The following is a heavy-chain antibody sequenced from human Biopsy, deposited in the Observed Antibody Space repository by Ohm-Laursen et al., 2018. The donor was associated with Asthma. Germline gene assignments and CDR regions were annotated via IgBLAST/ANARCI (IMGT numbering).Heavy chain of an antibody. J-gene: IGHJ4*02. CDR3: ARKAGSCISRTCYSLDF. Sequence: SVKVSCKSLGGTFNTYVIGWARQAPGQGIEWMGGINSVFGTTTYPQKFQDRVTITADDSTSTVYMELSSPRSEDTAVYYCARKAGSCISRTCYSLDFWGQGTLVTVSS. D-gene: IGHD2-2*01. V-gene: IGHV1-69*13. CDR2: INSVFGTT. CDR1: GGTFNTYV.